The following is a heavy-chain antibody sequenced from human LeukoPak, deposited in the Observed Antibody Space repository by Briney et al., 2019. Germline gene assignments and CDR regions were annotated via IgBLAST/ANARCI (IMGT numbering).Heavy chain of an antibody. Sequence: GGSLRLSCAASGFTVSSNYMSWVRQAPGKGLEWVSVIYAGGNTYYADSVKGRFTISRDNSKNTLYLQMNSLRAEDTAVYYCVGFYDSSGYYDIWGQGTLVTVSS. CDR3: VGFYDSSGYYDI. CDR1: GFTVSSNY. CDR2: IYAGGNT. D-gene: IGHD3-22*01. J-gene: IGHJ4*02. V-gene: IGHV3-53*05.